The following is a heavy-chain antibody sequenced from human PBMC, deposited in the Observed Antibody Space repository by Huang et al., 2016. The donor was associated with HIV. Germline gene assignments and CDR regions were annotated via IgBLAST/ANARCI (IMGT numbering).Heavy chain of an antibody. J-gene: IGHJ6*03. Sequence: QLVESGGDSVQSGRSLRLSCGGSGFIFNDFAINWFRQSPGKGLEWRGFVRSKAFGGASKSAPSVKDRVTVSRDEAKNVAFLQMDNLQVDDTAIYYCSPSGDDYFYFYMDVWGNGTTVIVS. D-gene: IGHD4-17*01. CDR2: VRSKAFGGAS. CDR3: SPSGDDYFYFYMDV. V-gene: IGHV3-49*03. CDR1: GFIFNDFA.